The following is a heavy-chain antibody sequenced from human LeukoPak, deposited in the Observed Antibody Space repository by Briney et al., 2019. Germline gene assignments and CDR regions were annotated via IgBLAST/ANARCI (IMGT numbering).Heavy chain of an antibody. CDR3: AREGYCSGGSCYANWFDP. D-gene: IGHD2-15*01. CDR2: INAGNGNT. V-gene: IGHV1-3*01. J-gene: IGHJ5*02. Sequence: ASVKVSCKASGYTFTSYAMHWVRQAPGQRLEWMGWINAGNGNTKYSQKFRGRVTITRDTSASTAYMELSSLRSEDTAVYYCAREGYCSGGSCYANWFDPWGQGTLVTVSS. CDR1: GYTFTSYA.